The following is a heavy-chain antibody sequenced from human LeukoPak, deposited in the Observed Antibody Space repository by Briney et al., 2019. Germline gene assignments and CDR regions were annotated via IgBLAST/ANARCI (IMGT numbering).Heavy chain of an antibody. J-gene: IGHJ6*03. CDR3: ARESGYCSGGSCYSYYYMDV. V-gene: IGHV1-69*05. CDR1: GGTLSSYA. Sequence: SVKVSCKASGGTLSSYAISWVRQAPGQGLEWMGGIIPIFGMANYAQKFQGRVTITTDESTSTAYMELSSLRSEDTAVYYCARESGYCSGGSCYSYYYMDVWGKGTTVTVSS. D-gene: IGHD2-15*01. CDR2: IIPIFGMA.